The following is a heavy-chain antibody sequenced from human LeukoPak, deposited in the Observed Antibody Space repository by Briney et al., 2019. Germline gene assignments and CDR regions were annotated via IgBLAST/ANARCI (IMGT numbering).Heavy chain of an antibody. J-gene: IGHJ5*02. CDR1: GFTFSSYE. V-gene: IGHV3-48*03. CDR3: ARAGYSISWRFDP. CDR2: ISSSGSSI. Sequence: GGSLRLSCAASGFTFSSYEMNWVRQAPGKGLEWVSYISSSGSSIYYADSVKGRFTISRDNAKNSLYLQMNSLRAEDTAVYYCARAGYSISWRFDPWGQGTLVTVSS. D-gene: IGHD6-13*01.